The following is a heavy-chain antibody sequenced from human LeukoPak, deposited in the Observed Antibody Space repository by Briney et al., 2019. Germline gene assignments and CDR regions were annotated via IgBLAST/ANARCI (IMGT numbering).Heavy chain of an antibody. CDR1: GDSISGASYY. CDR3: ARTYDSSGFTVPDAFDI. J-gene: IGHJ3*02. D-gene: IGHD3-22*01. V-gene: IGHV4-39*01. CDR2: IYYGGRT. Sequence: PSETLSLTCAVSGDSISGASYYWGWIRQPPGKGLEWIGSIYYGGRTFYNSSLKSRVTISVDTSKNQFSPKLSSVSAADTAVYYCARTYDSSGFTVPDAFDIWGQGTMVTVSS.